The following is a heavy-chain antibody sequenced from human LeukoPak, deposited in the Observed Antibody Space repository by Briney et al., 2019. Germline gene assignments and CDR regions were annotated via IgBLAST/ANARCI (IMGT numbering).Heavy chain of an antibody. CDR2: IIPILGIA. D-gene: IGHD3-3*01. CDR1: GGTFSSYA. CDR3: ARLPHGVTILV. V-gene: IGHV1-69*04. Sequence: SVKVSCKASGGTFSSYAISWVRQAPGQGLEWMGRIIPILGIANYAQKFQGRVTITADKSTSTAYMELSSLRSEDTAVYYCARLPHGVTILVWGQGTLVTVSS. J-gene: IGHJ4*02.